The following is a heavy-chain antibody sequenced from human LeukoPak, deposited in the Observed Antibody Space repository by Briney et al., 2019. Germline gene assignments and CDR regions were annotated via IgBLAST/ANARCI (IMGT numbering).Heavy chain of an antibody. CDR2: IYTSGST. D-gene: IGHD3-10*01. V-gene: IGHV4-61*02. CDR1: GGSISSGSYY. Sequence: SETLSLTCTGSGGSISSGSYYWSWIRQPAGKGLEWIGRIYTSGSTNYNPSLKSRVTISVDTSKNQFSLKLSSVTAADTAVYYCARVVIMVRGVSAYDAFDIWGQGTMVTVSS. CDR3: ARVVIMVRGVSAYDAFDI. J-gene: IGHJ3*02.